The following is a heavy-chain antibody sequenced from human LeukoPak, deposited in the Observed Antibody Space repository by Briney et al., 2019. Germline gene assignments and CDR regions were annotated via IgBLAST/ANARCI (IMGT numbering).Heavy chain of an antibody. CDR1: GFTFSSYW. V-gene: IGHV3-7*01. Sequence: GGSLRLSCAASGFTFSSYWMSWVRQAPGKGLEWVANIKQDGSEKYYVDSVKGRFTISRDNAKNSLYLQMNSLRAEDTAVYYCARDLCAVAGKGYYYYYYMDVWGKGTTVTVSS. CDR3: ARDLCAVAGKGYYYYYYMDV. CDR2: IKQDGSEK. J-gene: IGHJ6*03. D-gene: IGHD6-19*01.